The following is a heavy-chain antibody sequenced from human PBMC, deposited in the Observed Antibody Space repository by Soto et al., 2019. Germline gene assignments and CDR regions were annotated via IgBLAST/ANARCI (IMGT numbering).Heavy chain of an antibody. J-gene: IGHJ4*02. V-gene: IGHV4-61*01. CDR3: ARGRGYFDY. CDR2: IYYSGST. CDR1: GGSLSSGCYY. Sequence: SSVTLSLACTVAGGSLSSGCYYWSWIRQHPGKGLEWIGYIYYSGSTNYNPSLKSRVTISVDTSKNQFSLKLSSVTAADTAVYYCARGRGYFDYWGQGTLVTVSS.